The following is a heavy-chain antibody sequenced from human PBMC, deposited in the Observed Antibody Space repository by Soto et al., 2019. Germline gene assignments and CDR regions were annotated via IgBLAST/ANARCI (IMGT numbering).Heavy chain of an antibody. V-gene: IGHV1-69*12. Sequence: QVQLVQSGAEVKKPGSSVKVSCKASGGTFSSYAISWVRQAPGQGLEWMGGIIPIFGTANYAQKFQGGVTMTADESTSPAYMELSSLRSEDTAVYYCAQYPDILPGYEPGAFDIWGQGTMVTVSS. CDR1: GGTFSSYA. CDR2: IIPIFGTA. D-gene: IGHD3-9*01. CDR3: AQYPDILPGYEPGAFDI. J-gene: IGHJ3*02.